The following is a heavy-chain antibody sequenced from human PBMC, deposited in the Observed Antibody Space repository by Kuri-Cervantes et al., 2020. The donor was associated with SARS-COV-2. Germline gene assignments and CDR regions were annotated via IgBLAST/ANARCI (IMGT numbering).Heavy chain of an antibody. Sequence: GESLKISCAASGFTFSSYGMHWVRQAPGKGLEWVAVIWYDGSNKYYADSVKGRFTISRDNSKNTLYLQMNSLRAEDTAVYYCAKGGGEVVRATMVYYYYMDVWGKETTVTVSS. CDR3: AKGGGEVVRATMVYYYYMDV. D-gene: IGHD1-26*01. J-gene: IGHJ6*03. CDR2: IWYDGSNK. V-gene: IGHV3-33*06. CDR1: GFTFSSYG.